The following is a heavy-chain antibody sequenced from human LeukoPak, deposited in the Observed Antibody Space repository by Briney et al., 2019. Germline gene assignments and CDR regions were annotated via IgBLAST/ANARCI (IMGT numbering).Heavy chain of an antibody. Sequence: KTGGSLRLSCAASGFTFSTYEMNWVRQAPGKGLEWVSYISSSSSYIYYADSVKGRFTISRDNAKNSLYLQMNSLRAEDTAVYYCARVGTGYGSDYWGQGTLVTVSS. CDR1: GFTFSTYE. CDR3: ARVGTGYGSDY. D-gene: IGHD5-12*01. CDR2: ISSSSSYI. V-gene: IGHV3-21*05. J-gene: IGHJ4*02.